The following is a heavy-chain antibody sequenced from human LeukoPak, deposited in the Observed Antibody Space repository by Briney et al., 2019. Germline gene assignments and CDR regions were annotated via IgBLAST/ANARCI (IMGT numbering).Heavy chain of an antibody. J-gene: IGHJ2*01. Sequence: GESLKISFKGSGYSFPMYWIGWVRQMPGKGLEWMGIIYAGDSDARYSPSFQGQVTFSADTSINTAYLHWSSLKASDTAVYYCARRTDWYFDLWGRGTLVTVSS. CDR1: GYSFPMYW. CDR3: ARRTDWYFDL. CDR2: IYAGDSDA. V-gene: IGHV5-51*01.